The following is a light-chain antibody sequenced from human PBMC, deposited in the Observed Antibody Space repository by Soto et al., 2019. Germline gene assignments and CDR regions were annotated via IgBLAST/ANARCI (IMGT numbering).Light chain of an antibody. CDR1: QRISSN. CDR3: QQYGSSGT. Sequence: EILMTQSQATLSFSPGERATLSCRASQRISSNVAWYQQKPGQAPRLLIYGASTRATGVPARFSGGGSGTEFTLTISSLQSEDFAVYYCQQYGSSGTFGQGTKVEIK. J-gene: IGKJ1*01. V-gene: IGKV3-15*01. CDR2: GAS.